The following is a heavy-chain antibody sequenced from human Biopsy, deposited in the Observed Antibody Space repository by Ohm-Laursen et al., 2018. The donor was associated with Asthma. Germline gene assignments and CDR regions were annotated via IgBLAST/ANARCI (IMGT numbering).Heavy chain of an antibody. CDR1: GFTFSRYG. D-gene: IGHD4-17*01. CDR2: ISSDGTRK. CDR3: AREGGDYLSGYCYYYGMDV. V-gene: IGHV3-30*03. J-gene: IGHJ6*02. Sequence: SLRLSCSASGFTFSRYGMHWVRQAPGKGLEWVAVISSDGTRKYYADSVKGRFNISRDDSKNTLHLQMNSLRAEDTAVYYCAREGGDYLSGYCYYYGMDVWGQGTTVTVSS.